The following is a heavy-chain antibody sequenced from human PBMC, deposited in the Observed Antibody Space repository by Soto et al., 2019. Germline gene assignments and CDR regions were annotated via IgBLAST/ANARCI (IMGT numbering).Heavy chain of an antibody. J-gene: IGHJ6*03. CDR2: ISGSGGST. CDR1: GFSFSNYG. Sequence: EVQLLESGGGLVQPGGSLRLSCAASGFSFSNYGMSWVRQAPGKGLEWVSAISGSGGSTYYADSVKGRSSISRDNSKNTLYLQMNSLRAEDTAVYYCSKEYSPRLFCINYYYMDVWGKGTTVTVTS. CDR3: SKEYSPRLFCINYYYMDV. D-gene: IGHD6-13*01. V-gene: IGHV3-23*01.